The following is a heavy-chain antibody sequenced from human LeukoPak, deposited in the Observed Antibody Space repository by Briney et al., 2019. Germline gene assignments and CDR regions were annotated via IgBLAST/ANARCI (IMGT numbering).Heavy chain of an antibody. CDR3: ARDRVGYGDYPKYYFNY. CDR1: GYTFTGYY. Sequence: EASVKVSCKASGYTFTGYYMHWVRQAPGQGLEWMGWINPNSGGTNYAQKFQGRVTMTRDTSISTAYMELSRLRSDDTAVYYCARDRVGYGDYPKYYFNYWGQGTLVTVSS. J-gene: IGHJ4*02. D-gene: IGHD4-17*01. V-gene: IGHV1-2*02. CDR2: INPNSGGT.